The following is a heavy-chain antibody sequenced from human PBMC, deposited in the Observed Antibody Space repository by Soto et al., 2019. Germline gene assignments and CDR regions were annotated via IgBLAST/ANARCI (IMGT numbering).Heavy chain of an antibody. Sequence: PVGSLRLACAASGFTFSSYWMSWVRQAPGKGLEWVANIKQDGSEKYYVDSVKGRFTISRDNARNSLYLQMNSLRAEDTVVYYCARDGEMATMGADYWGQGTLDTVSS. CDR1: GFTFSSYW. CDR3: ARDGEMATMGADY. V-gene: IGHV3-7*03. J-gene: IGHJ4*02. D-gene: IGHD5-12*01. CDR2: IKQDGSEK.